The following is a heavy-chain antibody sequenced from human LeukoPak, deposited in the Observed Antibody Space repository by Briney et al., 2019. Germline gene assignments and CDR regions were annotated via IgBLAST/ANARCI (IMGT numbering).Heavy chain of an antibody. D-gene: IGHD6-13*01. Sequence: GGSLRLSSSASGFTFISYSMNWVRQAPGKGLEWFSSIISSSSYKYYADSVKGRFTISRDNGKNSLYLQMNSLRAEDTAVYYCAGYSSSWYVVDYYYGMDVWGQGTTVTVS. CDR1: GFTFISYS. V-gene: IGHV3-21*01. J-gene: IGHJ6*02. CDR2: IISSSSYK. CDR3: AGYSSSWYVVDYYYGMDV.